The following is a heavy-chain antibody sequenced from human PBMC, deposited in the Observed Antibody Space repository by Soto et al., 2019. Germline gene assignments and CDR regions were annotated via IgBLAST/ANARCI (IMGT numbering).Heavy chain of an antibody. D-gene: IGHD6-13*01. CDR1: GFTFSSYS. J-gene: IGHJ6*02. V-gene: IGHV3-21*01. Sequence: GGSLRLSCAASGFTFSSYSMNWVRQAPGKGLEWVSSISSSSSYIYYADSVKGRFTISRDNAKNSLYLQMNSLRAEDTAVYYCARGGNIAAAGTPYYYYGMDVWGQGTTVTVSS. CDR3: ARGGNIAAAGTPYYYYGMDV. CDR2: ISSSSSYI.